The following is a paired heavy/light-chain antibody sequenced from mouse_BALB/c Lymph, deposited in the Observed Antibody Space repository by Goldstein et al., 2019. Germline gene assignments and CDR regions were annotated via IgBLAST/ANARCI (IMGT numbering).Light chain of an antibody. CDR3: QQSNSWPFT. Sequence: DIVLTQSPATLSVTPGDSVSLSCRASQSISNNLHWYQQKSHESPRLLIKYASQSISGIPSRFSGSGSGTDFTLSINSVETEDFGMYFCQQSNSWPFTFGSGTKLEIK. CDR2: YAS. CDR1: QSISNN. V-gene: IGKV5-43*01. J-gene: IGKJ4*01.
Heavy chain of an antibody. J-gene: IGHJ4*01. Sequence: EVQLVESGGGLVKPGGSLKLSCAASGFTFSSYAMSWVRQTPEKRLEWVATISSGGSYTYYPDSVKGRFTISRDNAKNTLYLQMSSLRSEDTAMYYCASSMVTRASYYAMDYWGQGTSVTVSS. CDR2: ISSGGSYT. CDR1: GFTFSSYA. D-gene: IGHD2-10*02. V-gene: IGHV5-9-3*01. CDR3: ASSMVTRASYYAMDY.